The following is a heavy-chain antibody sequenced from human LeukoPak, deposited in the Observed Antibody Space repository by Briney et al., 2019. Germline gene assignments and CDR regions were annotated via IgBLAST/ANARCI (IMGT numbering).Heavy chain of an antibody. Sequence: SVKVSCKASGGTFSSYAISWVRQAPGQGLEWMGGIIPIFGTANYAQKFQGRVTITADESTSTAYMELSSLRSEDTAVYYCARSDDYEDGMDVWGQGTTVTVS. CDR1: GGTFSSYA. D-gene: IGHD4-17*01. J-gene: IGHJ6*02. CDR2: IIPIFGTA. V-gene: IGHV1-69*13. CDR3: ARSDDYEDGMDV.